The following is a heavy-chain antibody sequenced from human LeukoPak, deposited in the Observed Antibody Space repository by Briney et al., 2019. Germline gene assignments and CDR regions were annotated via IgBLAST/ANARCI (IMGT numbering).Heavy chain of an antibody. CDR1: GFTFSNYA. CDR3: ARIIVGNTKAYDY. V-gene: IGHV3-23*01. D-gene: IGHD1-26*01. Sequence: PGGSLRLSCAVSGFTFSNYAMSWIRQAPGKGLEWVSSITTNGDRTYYANSVKGRFTVSRDNSKNTLYLQMNSLRAEDTAVYYCARIIVGNTKAYDYWGQGTLVTVSS. J-gene: IGHJ4*02. CDR2: ITTNGDRT.